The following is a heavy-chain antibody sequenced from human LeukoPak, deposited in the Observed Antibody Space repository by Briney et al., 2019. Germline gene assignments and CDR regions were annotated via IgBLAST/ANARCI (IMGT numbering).Heavy chain of an antibody. CDR3: ARQPGTGANRNAFDL. Sequence: GESLKISCQGSGFGFTTYWIGWVRQMPGKGLEWMGIVYPGDSDTRYSPSFQGQVTISADRSISTAYLQWNSLKASDTAMYFCARQPGTGANRNAFDLWGQGTKVTVSS. CDR2: VYPGDSDT. D-gene: IGHD4/OR15-4a*01. J-gene: IGHJ3*01. CDR1: GFGFTTYW. V-gene: IGHV5-51*01.